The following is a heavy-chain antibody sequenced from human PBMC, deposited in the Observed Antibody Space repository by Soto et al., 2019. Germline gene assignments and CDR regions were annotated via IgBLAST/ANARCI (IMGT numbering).Heavy chain of an antibody. CDR3: ATSRISIAVAGETEYYFDY. CDR1: GYTLTELS. J-gene: IGHJ4*02. Sequence: GASVKVSCKVSGYTLTELSMHWVRQAPGKGLEWMGGFDPEDGGTNYAQKFQGRVIMTRDTSISTAYMELSRLRSDDTAVYYCATSRISIAVAGETEYYFDYWGQGTPVTVSS. CDR2: FDPEDGGT. V-gene: IGHV1-24*01. D-gene: IGHD6-19*01.